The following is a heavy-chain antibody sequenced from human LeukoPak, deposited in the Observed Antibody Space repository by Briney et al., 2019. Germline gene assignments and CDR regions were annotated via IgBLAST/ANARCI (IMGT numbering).Heavy chain of an antibody. D-gene: IGHD3-16*02. CDR3: ARYWRESTEYYDYVWGSYRTNWFDP. J-gene: IGHJ5*02. Sequence: SQTLSLTCTVSGGSISSGGYYWNWIRQHPGKGLEWIGYIYYSGSTYYNPSLKSRVTISVDTSKNQFSLKLSSVTAADTAVYYCARYWRESTEYYDYVWGSYRTNWFDPWGQGTLVTVSS. CDR2: IYYSGST. V-gene: IGHV4-31*03. CDR1: GGSISSGGYY.